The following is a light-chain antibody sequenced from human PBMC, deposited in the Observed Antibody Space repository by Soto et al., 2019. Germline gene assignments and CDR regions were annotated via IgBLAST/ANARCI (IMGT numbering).Light chain of an antibody. CDR2: DVN. CDR1: SSDVGAYNY. V-gene: IGLV2-14*03. Sequence: QSVLTQPASVSGSPGQSITISCAGTSSDVGAYNYVSWYQQHPGKAPKVMIYDVNNRPSGVSYRFSGSKSGNTASLTISGLQAEDEADYYCCSYTRSDTFVFGGGTKFTVL. J-gene: IGLJ2*01. CDR3: CSYTRSDTFV.